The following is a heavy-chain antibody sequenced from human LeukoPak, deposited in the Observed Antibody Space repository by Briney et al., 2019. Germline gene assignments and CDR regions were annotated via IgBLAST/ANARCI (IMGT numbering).Heavy chain of an antibody. CDR2: IYTTGRS. D-gene: IGHD3-22*01. Sequence: PTETLSLTCTVPGHSIGGDHWSSVPQPPGKGLEWIEHIYTTGRSNYNPYLKSRVIMSVVTAKNQFSLKLSSVTAADAAVYYCAREPGAGSGYYDSSGYFDRWGQGTLVSVCS. CDR3: AREPGAGSGYYDSSGYFDR. CDR1: GHSIGGDH. J-gene: IGHJ5*02. V-gene: IGHV4-4*07.